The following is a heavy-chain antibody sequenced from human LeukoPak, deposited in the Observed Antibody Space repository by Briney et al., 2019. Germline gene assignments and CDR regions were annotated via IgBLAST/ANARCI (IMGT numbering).Heavy chain of an antibody. V-gene: IGHV4-39*07. Sequence: SETLSLTCTVSGGSFSSSSYYWGWIRQPPGKGLEWIGSIYYSGSTYYNPSLKSRVTISVDTSKNQFSLKLSSETAADTAVYYCARDTGSLGAAAGNGDYWGQGTLVTVSS. J-gene: IGHJ4*02. D-gene: IGHD6-13*01. CDR1: GGSFSSSSYY. CDR2: IYYSGST. CDR3: ARDTGSLGAAAGNGDY.